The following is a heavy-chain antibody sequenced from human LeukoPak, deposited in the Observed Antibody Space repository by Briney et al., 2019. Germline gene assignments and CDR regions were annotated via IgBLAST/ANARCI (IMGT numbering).Heavy chain of an antibody. Sequence: PSETLSLTCTVSGGSISTYFWSWIRQPPGKGLEWIGYVYYSGSTNYNPSLKSRATILVDMSKNQFSLKLTSVTAADTAVYYCAGVSVVYGMDVWGRGTTVTVSS. CDR3: AGVSVVYGMDV. CDR2: VYYSGST. J-gene: IGHJ6*02. CDR1: GGSISTYF. V-gene: IGHV4-59*01.